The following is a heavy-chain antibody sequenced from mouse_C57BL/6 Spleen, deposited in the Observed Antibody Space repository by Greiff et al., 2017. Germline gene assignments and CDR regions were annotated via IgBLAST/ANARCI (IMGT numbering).Heavy chain of an antibody. Sequence: QVQLQQPGTELVKPGASVKLSCKASGYTFTSYWMHWVKQRPGQGLEWIGNINPSNGGTNYNEKFKSKATLTVDKSSSTAYMQLSSLTSEDSAVYYCARGTFYYGNYDYFDYWGQGTTLTVSS. J-gene: IGHJ2*01. CDR3: ARGTFYYGNYDYFDY. V-gene: IGHV1-53*01. D-gene: IGHD2-1*01. CDR1: GYTFTSYW. CDR2: INPSNGGT.